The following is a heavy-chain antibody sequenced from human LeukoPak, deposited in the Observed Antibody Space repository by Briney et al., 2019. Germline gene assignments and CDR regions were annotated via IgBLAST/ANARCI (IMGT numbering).Heavy chain of an antibody. CDR1: GYTFTSYA. V-gene: IGHV1-3*01. J-gene: IGHJ4*02. CDR3: AGVSSYGYCFDY. Sequence: GASVKVSCKVSGYTFTSYAIHWVRQAPGQRLEWMGWINAGSGNTKYSQKFQGRVTITRDTSASTAYIELSSLRSEDTAVYYCAGVSSYGYCFDYWGQGTLVTVSS. CDR2: INAGSGNT. D-gene: IGHD3-10*01.